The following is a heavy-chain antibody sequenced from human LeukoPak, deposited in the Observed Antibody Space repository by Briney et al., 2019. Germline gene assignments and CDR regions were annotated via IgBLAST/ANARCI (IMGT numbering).Heavy chain of an antibody. CDR3: ARGGPGSGYSYGLDY. CDR2: ITPIFGTP. J-gene: IGHJ4*02. CDR1: GGTFSSYG. Sequence: SVKVSCKASGGTFSSYGISWVRQAPGQGLEWMGGITPIFGTPNYAQKFQGRVTITADESTSTAYMELSSLRCEDTAVYYCARGGPGSGYSYGLDYWGQGTLVTVSS. V-gene: IGHV1-69*13. D-gene: IGHD5-18*01.